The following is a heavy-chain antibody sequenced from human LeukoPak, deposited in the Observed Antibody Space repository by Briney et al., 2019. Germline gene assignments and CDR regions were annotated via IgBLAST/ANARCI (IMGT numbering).Heavy chain of an antibody. J-gene: IGHJ4*02. Sequence: ASVKVSCKASGYTFTGYYMHWVRQAPGQGLEWMGRINPNSGGTNYAQKFQGRVTMTRDTSISIAYMELSRLRSDDTAVYYCARDMTMVVTYDYWGQGTLVTVSS. CDR1: GYTFTGYY. V-gene: IGHV1-2*06. CDR2: INPNSGGT. CDR3: ARDMTMVVTYDY. D-gene: IGHD4-23*01.